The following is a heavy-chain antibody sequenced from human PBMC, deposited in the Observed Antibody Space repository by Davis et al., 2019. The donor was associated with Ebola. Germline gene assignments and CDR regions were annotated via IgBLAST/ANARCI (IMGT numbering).Heavy chain of an antibody. Sequence: AASVKVSCKASGYTFTSYGISWVRQAPGQGLEWMGWISAYNGNTNYAQKLQGRVTMTTDTSTSTAYMELRSLRSDDTAVYYCARGGYCSSTSCYYPDYYYYGMDVWGQGTTVTVSS. V-gene: IGHV1-18*01. J-gene: IGHJ6*02. CDR2: ISAYNGNT. CDR1: GYTFTSYG. D-gene: IGHD2-2*01. CDR3: ARGGYCSSTSCYYPDYYYYGMDV.